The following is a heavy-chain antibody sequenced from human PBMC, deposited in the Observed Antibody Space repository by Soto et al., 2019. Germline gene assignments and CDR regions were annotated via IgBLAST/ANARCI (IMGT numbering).Heavy chain of an antibody. V-gene: IGHV1-18*01. Sequence: QVQLVQSGAEVKKPGASVNVSCTASGYTFTSYGFNWVRQAPGQGLEWMGWISAYNGNTNYAQKLQGRVTMTTDTSTSTAYMELRRRRSDDTAVYYWAGDRGSYALDYWGQGTLVTVSS. D-gene: IGHD1-26*01. CDR2: ISAYNGNT. CDR3: AGDRGSYALDY. J-gene: IGHJ4*02. CDR1: GYTFTSYG.